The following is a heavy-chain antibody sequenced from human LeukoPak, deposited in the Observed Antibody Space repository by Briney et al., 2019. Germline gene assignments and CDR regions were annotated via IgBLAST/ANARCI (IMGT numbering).Heavy chain of an antibody. Sequence: SGTLSLTCAVSGGSISSSNWWSWIRQPPGKGLEWIGEIYHSGSTNYNPSLKSRVTISVDKSKTQFSLKLSSVTAADTAVYYCAGDYKYYYYYYMDVWGKGTTVTISS. V-gene: IGHV4-4*02. D-gene: IGHD1-1*01. CDR3: AGDYKYYYYYYMDV. J-gene: IGHJ6*03. CDR1: GGSISSSNW. CDR2: IYHSGST.